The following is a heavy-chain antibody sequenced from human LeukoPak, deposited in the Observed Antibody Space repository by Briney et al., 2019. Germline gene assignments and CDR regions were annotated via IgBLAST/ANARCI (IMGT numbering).Heavy chain of an antibody. J-gene: IGHJ1*01. V-gene: IGHV3-23*01. D-gene: IGHD3-16*01. CDR1: GFTFSNYA. CDR3: AKDDDWGRYKH. Sequence: GGSLRLSCAASGFTFSNYAMSWVRQAPGKGLEWVSGISGSDGTTYYADSVKGRFTISRDNSKNTLYLQINGLRAEDTAVYYCAKDDDWGRYKHWGQGTLVTVSS. CDR2: ISGSDGTT.